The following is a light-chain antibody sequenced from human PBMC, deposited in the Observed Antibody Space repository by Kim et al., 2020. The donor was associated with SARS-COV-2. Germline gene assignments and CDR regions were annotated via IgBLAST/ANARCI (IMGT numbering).Light chain of an antibody. J-gene: IGLJ2*01. V-gene: IGLV1-51*01. CDR1: GSNIGSNY. CDR3: GTWDTSLSAGV. Sequence: GQRVTSSCSGSGSNIGSNYVSWYRQLPGAAPKLIIYDNNRRPSGIPDRFSGSKSGTSATLGITGLQTGDEADYYCGTWDTSLSAGVFGGGTQLTVL. CDR2: DNN.